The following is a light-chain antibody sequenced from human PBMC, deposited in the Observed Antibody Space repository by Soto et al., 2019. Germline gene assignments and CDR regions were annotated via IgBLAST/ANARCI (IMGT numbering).Light chain of an antibody. CDR3: QQYYSTLWT. V-gene: IGKV4-1*01. CDR2: WAS. J-gene: IGKJ1*01. Sequence: IVMTQSPDSPAVPLCERATINYKPSQSVLYNSNNKNYLAWYQQKPGQPPKLLIYWASTRESGVPDRFSGSGSGTDFTLTISSLQAEDVAVYYCQQYYSTLWTFGQGTKVDIK. CDR1: QSVLYNSNNKNY.